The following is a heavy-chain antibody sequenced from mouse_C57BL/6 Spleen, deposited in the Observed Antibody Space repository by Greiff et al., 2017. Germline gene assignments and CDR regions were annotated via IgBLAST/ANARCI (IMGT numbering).Heavy chain of an antibody. CDR3: ARSYDYYRFAY. Sequence: VQLQQPGAELVKPGASVKLSCKASGYTFTSYWMHWVKQRPGQGLEWIGMIHPNSGNTNYNEKFKSKATLTVDKSSSTAYMQLSSLTSEDSAVCYCARSYDYYRFAYWGQGTLVTVSA. CDR1: GYTFTSYW. CDR2: IHPNSGNT. D-gene: IGHD2-4*01. V-gene: IGHV1-64*01. J-gene: IGHJ3*01.